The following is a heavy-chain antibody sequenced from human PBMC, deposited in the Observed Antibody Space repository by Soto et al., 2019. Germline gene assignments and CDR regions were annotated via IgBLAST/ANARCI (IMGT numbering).Heavy chain of an antibody. CDR1: GGSISNYY. CDR3: ARHRYSYGVYYFDY. Sequence: SETLSLTCIVSGGSISNYYWSWIRQPPGKGLEWIGYIYYSGSTNYNPSLTSRVTISVDASKNQFSLKLSSVTAADTAVYYCARHRYSYGVYYFDYWGQGTLVTVSS. J-gene: IGHJ4*02. D-gene: IGHD5-18*01. V-gene: IGHV4-59*08. CDR2: IYYSGST.